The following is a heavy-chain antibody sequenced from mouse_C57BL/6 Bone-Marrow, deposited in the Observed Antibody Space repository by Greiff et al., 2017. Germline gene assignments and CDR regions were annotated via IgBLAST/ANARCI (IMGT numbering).Heavy chain of an antibody. Sequence: QVQLQQSGAELVRPGASVKLSCKASGYTFTDYYINWVKQRPGQGLEWIARIYPGSGNTYYNEKFKGKATLTAEKSSSTAYMQLSSLTSEDSAVYFCARSDSSGYVMVYWGQGTLVTVSA. CDR3: ARSDSSGYVMVY. CDR1: GYTFTDYY. V-gene: IGHV1-76*01. D-gene: IGHD3-2*02. CDR2: IYPGSGNT. J-gene: IGHJ3*01.